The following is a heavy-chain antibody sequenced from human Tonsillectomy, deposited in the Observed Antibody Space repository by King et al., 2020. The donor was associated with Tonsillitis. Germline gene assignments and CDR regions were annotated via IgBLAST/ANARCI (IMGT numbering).Heavy chain of an antibody. V-gene: IGHV3-73*02. D-gene: IGHD3-16*01. Sequence: VQLVESGGGLVQPGGSLKLSCAASGFTFSGSAMHWVRQASGKGLEWVGRIRSKANSYATAYAASVKGRFTISRDDSKNTAYLQMNSLKTEDTAVYFCTSSPGGSFDIWGQGTMVTVSS. J-gene: IGHJ3*02. CDR1: GFTFSGSA. CDR2: IRSKANSYAT. CDR3: TSSPGGSFDI.